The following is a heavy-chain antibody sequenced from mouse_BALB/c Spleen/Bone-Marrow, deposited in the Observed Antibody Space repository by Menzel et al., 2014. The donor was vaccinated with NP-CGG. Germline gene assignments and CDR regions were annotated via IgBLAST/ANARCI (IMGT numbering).Heavy chain of an antibody. D-gene: IGHD4-1*01. V-gene: IGHV1-54*01. J-gene: IGHJ4*01. Sequence: VKLQESGAELVRPGTSVKVSCKASGYAFNNYLIEWVKQRPGQGLEWIGVINPGSGGTKYNEKFKGKATLTADKSSSTAYMQLSSLTSDDSAVYFCARCLTGTSAMDYWGQGTSDTVSS. CDR1: GYAFNNYL. CDR2: INPGSGGT. CDR3: ARCLTGTSAMDY.